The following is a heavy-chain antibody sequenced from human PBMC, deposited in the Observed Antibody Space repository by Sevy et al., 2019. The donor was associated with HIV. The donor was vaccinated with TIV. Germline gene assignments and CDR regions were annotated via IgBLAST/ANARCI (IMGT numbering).Heavy chain of an antibody. D-gene: IGHD3-10*01. Sequence: GGSLRLSCAASGFTFSSYWMNWVRQAPGKGLEWVANIKQDGSEKYYVDSVKGRFTISRDNAKNSLYLQMNSLRAEDTAVYYCARVRRITMVRGVMSNWFDPWGQGTLVTVSS. CDR3: ARVRRITMVRGVMSNWFDP. J-gene: IGHJ5*02. CDR1: GFTFSSYW. CDR2: IKQDGSEK. V-gene: IGHV3-7*01.